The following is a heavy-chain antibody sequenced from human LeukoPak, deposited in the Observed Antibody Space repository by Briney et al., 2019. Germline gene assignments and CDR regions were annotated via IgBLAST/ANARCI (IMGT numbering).Heavy chain of an antibody. Sequence: SCKASGGTFSSYGMHWVRQAPGKGLEWVAVISYDGSNKYYADSVKGRFTISRDNSKNTLYLQMNSLRAEDTAVYYCAKDAVSVWYPYLDYWGQGTLVAVSS. V-gene: IGHV3-30*18. CDR3: AKDAVSVWYPYLDY. CDR1: GGTFSSYG. D-gene: IGHD6-19*01. J-gene: IGHJ4*02. CDR2: ISYDGSNK.